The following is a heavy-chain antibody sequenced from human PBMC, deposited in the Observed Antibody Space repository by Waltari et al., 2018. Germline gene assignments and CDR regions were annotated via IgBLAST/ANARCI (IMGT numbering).Heavy chain of an antibody. CDR2: ISSSSSYI. CDR3: ARDLRRRRVGGLYYYYYMDV. J-gene: IGHJ6*03. V-gene: IGHV3-21*01. Sequence: EVQLVESGGGLVKPGGSLRLSCAASGFTFSSYSMNWVRQAPGKGLEWVSSISSSSSYIYYADSVKGRFTISRDNAKNSLYLQMNSLRAEDTAVYYCARDLRRRRVGGLYYYYYMDVWGKGTTVTVSS. D-gene: IGHD2-15*01. CDR1: GFTFSSYS.